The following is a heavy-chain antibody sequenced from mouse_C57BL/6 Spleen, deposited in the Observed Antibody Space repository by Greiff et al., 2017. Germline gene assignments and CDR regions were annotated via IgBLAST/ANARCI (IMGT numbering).Heavy chain of an antibody. J-gene: IGHJ4*01. CDR2: IYPGGGYT. Sequence: VQLQQSGAELVRPGTSVKMSCKASGYTFTNYWIGWAKQRPGHGLEWIGDIYPGGGYTNYNETFKGKATLTADKSSSTAYMQVSSLTSKDSAIYYFARWHYGNYGGAMDYWGQGTSVTVSS. V-gene: IGHV1-63*01. D-gene: IGHD2-1*01. CDR1: GYTFTNYW. CDR3: ARWHYGNYGGAMDY.